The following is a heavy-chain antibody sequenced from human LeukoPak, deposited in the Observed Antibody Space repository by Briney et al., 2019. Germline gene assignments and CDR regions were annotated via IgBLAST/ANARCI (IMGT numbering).Heavy chain of an antibody. V-gene: IGHV3-30*02. J-gene: IGHJ4*02. CDR1: GFTFSSYG. D-gene: IGHD2-15*01. CDR2: IRHDVNNE. Sequence: PGGSLRLSCAASGFTFSSYGMHWVRQAPGKGLQWVAFIRHDVNNEYYEDSVKGRFTISRDNSKNTLYLQMNRLRVDDTAVYYCARDIGPLDYWGQGTLVTVSS. CDR3: ARDIGPLDY.